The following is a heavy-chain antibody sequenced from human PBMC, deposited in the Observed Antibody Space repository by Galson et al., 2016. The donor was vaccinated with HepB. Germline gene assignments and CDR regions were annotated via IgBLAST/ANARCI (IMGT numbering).Heavy chain of an antibody. CDR2: IKPDGTTK. CDR3: ARPVSADEGLGN. J-gene: IGHJ4*02. V-gene: IGHV3-7*01. CDR1: GFTFRSYW. Sequence: SLRLSCAVSGFTFRSYWMSWVRQAPGRGLEWVANIKPDGTTKNYVGSVRGRFTIARDNAKNSLYLQMNSLRPEDTATYYCARPVSADEGLGNWGQGTLVTVSS. D-gene: IGHD2-8*01.